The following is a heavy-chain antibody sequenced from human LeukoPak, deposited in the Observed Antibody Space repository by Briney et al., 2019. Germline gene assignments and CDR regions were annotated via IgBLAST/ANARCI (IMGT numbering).Heavy chain of an antibody. CDR1: GYTFTGYY. Sequence: GASVKVSCKASGYTFTGYYMHWVRQAPGQGLEWMGWINPNSGGTNYAQKFQGRVTMTRDTSISTAYMELSRLRSDDTAVYYCARTPRDRVATIGTFDYWGQGTLVTVSS. V-gene: IGHV1-2*02. CDR3: ARTPRDRVATIGTFDY. J-gene: IGHJ4*02. CDR2: INPNSGGT. D-gene: IGHD5-12*01.